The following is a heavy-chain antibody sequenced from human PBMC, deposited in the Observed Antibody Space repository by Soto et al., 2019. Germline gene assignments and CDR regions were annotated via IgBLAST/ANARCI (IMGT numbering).Heavy chain of an antibody. Sequence: PSETLSLTCTVSGGSISSGDYYWSWIRQPPGKGLEWIGYIYYSGSTYYNPSLKSRVTISVDTSKNQFSLKLSSVTAADTAVYYCARDKLIFGVVPNYYYYYGMDVWGQGTTVTVSS. CDR2: IYYSGST. D-gene: IGHD3-3*01. CDR3: ARDKLIFGVVPNYYYYYGMDV. J-gene: IGHJ6*02. V-gene: IGHV4-30-4*01. CDR1: GGSISSGDYY.